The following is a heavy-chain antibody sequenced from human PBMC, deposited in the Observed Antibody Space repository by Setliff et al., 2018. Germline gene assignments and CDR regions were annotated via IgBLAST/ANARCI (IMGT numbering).Heavy chain of an antibody. CDR1: GHTFTSYF. Sequence: ASVKVSCKASGHTFTSYFMQWVRQAPGQGLEWMGMINPSGETIYAQKFQGRVTMTEDTSTDTAYMELSSLRSEDTAVYYCATSYSGSYYGYWGQGTLVTVSS. J-gene: IGHJ4*02. D-gene: IGHD1-26*01. V-gene: IGHV1-46*01. CDR2: INPSGET. CDR3: ATSYSGSYYGY.